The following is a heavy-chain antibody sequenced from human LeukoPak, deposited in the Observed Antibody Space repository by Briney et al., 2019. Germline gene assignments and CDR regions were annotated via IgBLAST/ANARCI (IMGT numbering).Heavy chain of an antibody. CDR1: GFTLSSYG. Sequence: GGSLRLSCAASGFTLSSYGMHWVRQAPGKGLEWVAVISYDGSNKYYADSVKGRFTISRDNSKNTLYLQMNSLRAEDTAVYYCARFYANEWELPHWGQGTLVTVSS. CDR3: ARFYANEWELPH. V-gene: IGHV3-30*03. D-gene: IGHD1-26*01. J-gene: IGHJ4*02. CDR2: ISYDGSNK.